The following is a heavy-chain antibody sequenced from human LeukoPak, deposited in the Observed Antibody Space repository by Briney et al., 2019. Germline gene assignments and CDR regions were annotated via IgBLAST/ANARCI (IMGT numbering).Heavy chain of an antibody. J-gene: IGHJ4*02. V-gene: IGHV1-8*01. D-gene: IGHD5-18*01. Sequence: ASVKVSCKASGFTFTSYDINWVRQASGQGLEWMGWMNPNNGNTGYAQKFQGRVTMTRDTSISTAYMELSSLRSEDTAVYYCARDQHGGYSYGDWGQGTLVTVSS. CDR3: ARDQHGGYSYGD. CDR2: MNPNNGNT. CDR1: GFTFTSYD.